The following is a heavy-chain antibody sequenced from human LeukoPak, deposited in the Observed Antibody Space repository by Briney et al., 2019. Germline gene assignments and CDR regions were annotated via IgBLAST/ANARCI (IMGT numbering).Heavy chain of an antibody. CDR3: AKGSPSSGSYQGFDY. Sequence: GGSLRLSCAAPGFTFSSYAMSWVRQAPGKGLEWVSAISGSGSSTYYADSVKGRFTISRDNSKNTLFLQMNSLRAEGTAVYYCAKGSPSSGSYQGFDYWGQGTLVTVSS. J-gene: IGHJ4*02. V-gene: IGHV3-23*01. CDR2: ISGSGSST. CDR1: GFTFSSYA. D-gene: IGHD1-26*01.